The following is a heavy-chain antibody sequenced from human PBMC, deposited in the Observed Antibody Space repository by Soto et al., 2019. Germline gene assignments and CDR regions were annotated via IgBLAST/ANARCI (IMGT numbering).Heavy chain of an antibody. Sequence: GGSLRLSCEASGFTFSSYSMNWVRQAPGKGLEWVSSIRSSTSYIYYADSVKGRFTISRDNAKNLLYLQMNSLRAEDTAVYHCPRSLVGKTIDAFDIWGQGTMVTVSS. V-gene: IGHV3-21*06. J-gene: IGHJ3*02. CDR1: GFTFSSYS. D-gene: IGHD2-2*01. CDR3: PRSLVGKTIDAFDI. CDR2: IRSSTSYI.